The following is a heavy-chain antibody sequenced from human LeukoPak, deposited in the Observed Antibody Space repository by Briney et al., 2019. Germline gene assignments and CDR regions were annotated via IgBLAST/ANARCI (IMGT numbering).Heavy chain of an antibody. V-gene: IGHV1-18*01. CDR1: GYTFTSYG. CDR2: IRDYNGTT. CDR3: ARGRNVDTAMVTGPDFDY. Sequence: GASVKVSCKASGYTFTSYGISGVRQAPGQGVEWMGWIRDYNGTTTYAQKLKGRVTMTTDLSTSTAYMELRSLRSDDTAVYYCARGRNVDTAMVTGPDFDYWGQGTLVTVSS. J-gene: IGHJ4*02. D-gene: IGHD5-18*01.